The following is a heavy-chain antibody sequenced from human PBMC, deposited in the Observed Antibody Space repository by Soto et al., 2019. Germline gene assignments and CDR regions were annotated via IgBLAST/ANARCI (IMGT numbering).Heavy chain of an antibody. Sequence: ASVKVSCKASGYTFTSYGISWVRQAPGQGLEWMGWISAYNGNTNYAQKLQGRVTMTTDTSTSTAYMELRSLRSDDTAVYYCARDYYDSSGYYYNPIFDYWGQGTLVTVSS. J-gene: IGHJ4*02. CDR3: ARDYYDSSGYYYNPIFDY. CDR2: ISAYNGNT. V-gene: IGHV1-18*01. CDR1: GYTFTSYG. D-gene: IGHD3-22*01.